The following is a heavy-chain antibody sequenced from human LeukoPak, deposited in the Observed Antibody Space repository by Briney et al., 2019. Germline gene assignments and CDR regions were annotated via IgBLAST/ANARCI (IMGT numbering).Heavy chain of an antibody. J-gene: IGHJ4*02. D-gene: IGHD5-12*01. CDR3: ARAYSGYEAFDY. CDR2: INPNSGGR. V-gene: IGHV1-2*02. CDR1: GYTFTGYY. Sequence: ASVNVSCKASGYTFTGYYMHWVRQAPGQGLEWMGWINPNSGGRNYAQKFQGRVTMTRDTSTTYMELSRLTSDDTAVYYCARAYSGYEAFDYWGQGTLVTVSS.